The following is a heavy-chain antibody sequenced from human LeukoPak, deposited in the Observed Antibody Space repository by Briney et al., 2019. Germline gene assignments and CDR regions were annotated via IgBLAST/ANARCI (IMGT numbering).Heavy chain of an antibody. CDR1: GFTVSSNY. V-gene: IGHV3-66*02. D-gene: IGHD5-12*01. CDR3: ARDFGGLRYFDY. Sequence: GGSLRPSCAASGFTVSSNYMSWVRQAPGVGLEWVSVIYSGGSTYYADSVKGRFTISRDNYKNTLYLQMNSLRAEDTAVYYCARDFGGLRYFDYWGQGTLVTVSS. CDR2: IYSGGST. J-gene: IGHJ4*02.